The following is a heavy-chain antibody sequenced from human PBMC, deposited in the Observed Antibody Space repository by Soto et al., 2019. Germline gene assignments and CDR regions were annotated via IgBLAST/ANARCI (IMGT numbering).Heavy chain of an antibody. D-gene: IGHD2-2*01. V-gene: IGHV3-21*06. J-gene: IGHJ5*01. CDR1: GFTFSRYG. Sequence: GGSLRLSCAASGFTFSRYGMNWLRQAPGKGLEWVASISSSTSYVYYADSVKGRFSTSRDNAKNILYLEMYALGTEDTAVYYCARDPSEGRVGNWFESWGQGTLVTV. CDR2: ISSSTSYV. CDR3: ARDPSEGRVGNWFES.